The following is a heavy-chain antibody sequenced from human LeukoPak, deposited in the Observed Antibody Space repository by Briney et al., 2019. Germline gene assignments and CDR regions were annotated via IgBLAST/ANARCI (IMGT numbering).Heavy chain of an antibody. CDR1: GGSISSYY. CDR3: ARGDTMVRGDPFDY. CDR2: IYHSGST. Sequence: SETLSLTCTVSGGSISSYYWGWIRQPPGKGLEWIGSIYHSGSTYYNPSLKSRVTISVDTSRNQFSLKLSSVTAADTAVYYCARGDTMVRGDPFDYWGQGTLVTVSS. D-gene: IGHD3-10*01. J-gene: IGHJ4*02. V-gene: IGHV4-38-2*02.